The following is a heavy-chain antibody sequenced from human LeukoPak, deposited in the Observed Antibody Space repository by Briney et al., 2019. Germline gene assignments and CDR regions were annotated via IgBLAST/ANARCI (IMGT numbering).Heavy chain of an antibody. Sequence: GGSLRLSCAASGFTFSSYAMHWVRQAPGKGLEWVAVISYDGSNKYYADSVKGRFTISRDNSKNTLYLQMNSLRAEDTAVYYCAKFPTVVTPYYMDVWGKGTTVTVSS. CDR1: GFTFSSYA. CDR2: ISYDGSNK. V-gene: IGHV3-30-3*02. D-gene: IGHD4-23*01. CDR3: AKFPTVVTPYYMDV. J-gene: IGHJ6*03.